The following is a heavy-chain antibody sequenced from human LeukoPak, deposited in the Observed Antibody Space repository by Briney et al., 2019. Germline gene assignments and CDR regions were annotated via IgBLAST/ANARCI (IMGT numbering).Heavy chain of an antibody. Sequence: GGSLRLSCAASGFTVSSNHMSWVRQGPGKGLEWVSVIYSGGSTYYADSVKGRFTISRDNSKNTLYLQMNSIRAEDTAVYYCASHSSSWYGFDYWGQGTLVTVSS. CDR2: IYSGGST. D-gene: IGHD6-13*01. V-gene: IGHV3-53*01. CDR1: GFTVSSNH. CDR3: ASHSSSWYGFDY. J-gene: IGHJ4*02.